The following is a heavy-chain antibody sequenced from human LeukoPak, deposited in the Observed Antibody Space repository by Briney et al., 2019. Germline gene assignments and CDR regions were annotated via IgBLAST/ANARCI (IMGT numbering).Heavy chain of an antibody. Sequence: PGGSLRLSCAASGFTFSGFAMNWVRQAPGKGLEWVSYISSSGSTIYYADSVKGRFTISRDNAKNSLYLQMNSLRAEDTAVYYCARASRWQPGSFDYWGQGTLVTVSS. CDR3: ARASRWQPGSFDY. V-gene: IGHV3-48*03. J-gene: IGHJ4*02. CDR2: ISSSGSTI. CDR1: GFTFSGFA. D-gene: IGHD4-23*01.